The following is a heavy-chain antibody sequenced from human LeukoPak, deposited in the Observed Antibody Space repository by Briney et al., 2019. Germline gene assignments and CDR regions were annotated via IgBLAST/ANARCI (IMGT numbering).Heavy chain of an antibody. D-gene: IGHD4-11*01. Sequence: PGGSLRLSCAASGFTVSSNYMSWVRQAPGKGLEWVSVIYSGGNTYYADSVKGRFTISRDNAKNTLDLQMNNLRAEDTAVYYCARAGEGLQSYGFDMWGQGTKVSVST. CDR3: ARAGEGLQSYGFDM. CDR1: GFTVSSNY. CDR2: IYSGGNT. V-gene: IGHV3-66*01. J-gene: IGHJ3*02.